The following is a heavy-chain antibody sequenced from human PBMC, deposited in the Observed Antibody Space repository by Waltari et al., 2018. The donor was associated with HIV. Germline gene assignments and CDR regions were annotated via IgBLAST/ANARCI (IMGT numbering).Heavy chain of an antibody. D-gene: IGHD6-13*01. CDR1: GFSFRSLA. J-gene: IGHJ6*02. Sequence: QVQLVESGGGVAQPGMSLRLSCVASGFSFRSLAIPWARQAPGKGLEWVALIWYDGSQKYYADSVKGRFTISRDNSQNTLYLQVDSLRVEDTATYYCSRAGTAAGKSNYYYGTDVWGQGTTVTVSS. CDR2: IWYDGSQK. CDR3: SRAGTAAGKSNYYYGTDV. V-gene: IGHV3-33*01.